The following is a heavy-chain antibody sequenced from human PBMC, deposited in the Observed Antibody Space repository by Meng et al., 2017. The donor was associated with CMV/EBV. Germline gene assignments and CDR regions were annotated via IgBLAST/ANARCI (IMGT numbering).Heavy chain of an antibody. J-gene: IGHJ4*02. Sequence: CKGSGYSFTSYWISWVRRMPGKDLEWMGRIDPSDSYTNYSPSFQGHVTISADKSISTAYLQWSSLKASDTAMYYCAGTYYYDSSGYNHWGQGTLVTVSS. V-gene: IGHV5-10-1*01. D-gene: IGHD3-22*01. CDR3: AGTYYYDSSGYNH. CDR2: IDPSDSYT. CDR1: GYSFTSYW.